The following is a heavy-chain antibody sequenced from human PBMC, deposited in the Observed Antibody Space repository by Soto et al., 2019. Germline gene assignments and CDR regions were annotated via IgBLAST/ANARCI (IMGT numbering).Heavy chain of an antibody. V-gene: IGHV3-74*01. D-gene: IGHD3-3*01. CDR3: ARDSRYYDFWSGYMAAYGMDV. CDR2: INSDGSST. J-gene: IGHJ6*02. CDR1: GFTFSSYW. Sequence: GGSLRLSCAASGFTFSSYWMHWVRQAPGKGLVWVSRINSDGSSTSYADSVKGRFTISRDNAKNTLYLQMNSLRAEDTAVYYCARDSRYYDFWSGYMAAYGMDVWGQGTTVTVS.